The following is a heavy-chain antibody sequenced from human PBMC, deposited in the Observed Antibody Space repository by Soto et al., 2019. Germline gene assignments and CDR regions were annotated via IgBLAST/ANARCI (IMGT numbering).Heavy chain of an antibody. Sequence: SETLSLTCAVYGGSFSGYYWSWIRQPPGKGLEWIGEINHSGSTNYNPSLKSRVTISVDTSKNQFSLKLSSVTAADTAVYYCARTAEGGIAAAGIYYFDYWGQGTLVTVSS. D-gene: IGHD6-13*01. V-gene: IGHV4-34*01. CDR2: INHSGST. J-gene: IGHJ4*02. CDR3: ARTAEGGIAAAGIYYFDY. CDR1: GGSFSGYY.